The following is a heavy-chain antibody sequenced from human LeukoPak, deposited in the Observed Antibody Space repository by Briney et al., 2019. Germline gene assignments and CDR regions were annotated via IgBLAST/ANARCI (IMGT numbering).Heavy chain of an antibody. CDR2: IHHSGST. D-gene: IGHD6-13*01. Sequence: SETLSLTCAVYGGSVRDNYWNWIRQPPGKGLEWIGEIHHSGSTKYNPSLKSRVTISLDTSKNQFSLKLNSMTAADTAVYYCAGHVSAAAGGRWGQGTLVTVSS. J-gene: IGHJ4*02. CDR1: GGSVRDNY. CDR3: AGHVSAAAGGR. V-gene: IGHV4-34*01.